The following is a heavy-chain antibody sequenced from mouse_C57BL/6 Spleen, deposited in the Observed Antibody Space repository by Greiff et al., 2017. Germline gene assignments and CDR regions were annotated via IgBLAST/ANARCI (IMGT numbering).Heavy chain of an antibody. CDR2: IDPSDSYT. CDR3: AREDYYGTKSYAMDY. CDR1: GYTFTSYW. Sequence: QVQLQQPGAELVMPGASVKLSCKASGYTFTSYWMHWVKQRPGQGLEWIGEIDPSDSYTNYNQKFKGKSTLTVDKSSSTAYMQLSSLTSEDSAVYYCAREDYYGTKSYAMDYWGQGTSVTVSS. V-gene: IGHV1-69*01. J-gene: IGHJ4*01. D-gene: IGHD1-1*01.